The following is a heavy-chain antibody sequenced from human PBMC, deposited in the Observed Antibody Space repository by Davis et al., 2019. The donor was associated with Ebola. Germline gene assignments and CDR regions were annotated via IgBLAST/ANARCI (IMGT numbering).Heavy chain of an antibody. J-gene: IGHJ6*02. CDR3: TRSYPDIVVVPAANYYYGMDV. CDR1: GFTFGDYA. CDR2: IRSKAYGGTT. Sequence: PGGSLRLSCTASGFTFGDYAMSWVRQAPGKGLEWVGFIRSKAYGGTTEYAASVKGRFTISRDDSKSIAYLQMNSLKTEDTAVYYCTRSYPDIVVVPAANYYYGMDVWGQGTTVTVSS. V-gene: IGHV3-49*04. D-gene: IGHD2-2*01.